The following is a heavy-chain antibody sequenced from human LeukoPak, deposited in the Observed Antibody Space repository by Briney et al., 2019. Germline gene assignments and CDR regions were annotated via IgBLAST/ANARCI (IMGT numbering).Heavy chain of an antibody. J-gene: IGHJ4*02. D-gene: IGHD3-22*01. V-gene: IGHV3-23*01. CDR3: ARMPYDSSGYYKMDFDY. CDR2: ISGSGGST. CDR1: GFTFSSYA. Sequence: GGSLRLSCAASGFTFSSYAMSWVRQAPGKGLEWVSAISGSGGSTYYADSVKGRFTISRDNSKNTLYLQMNSLRAEDTAVYYCARMPYDSSGYYKMDFDYWGQGTLVTVSS.